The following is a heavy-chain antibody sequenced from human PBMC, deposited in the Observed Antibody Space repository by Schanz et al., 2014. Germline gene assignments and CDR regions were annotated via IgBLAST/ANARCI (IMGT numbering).Heavy chain of an antibody. CDR3: ARANYRRKINFDY. D-gene: IGHD3-10*01. CDR1: GFTFSSYA. CDR2: LSGSGGST. V-gene: IGHV3-23*01. J-gene: IGHJ4*02. Sequence: EVQLLESGGGLVQPGGSLRLSCAASGFTFSSYAMSWVRQAPGKGLEWVSALSGSGGSTYYADSVKGRFTMSRDNSKNTLYLQRNSLRAEDTAVYYGARANYRRKINFDYWGRGTLVTVSS.